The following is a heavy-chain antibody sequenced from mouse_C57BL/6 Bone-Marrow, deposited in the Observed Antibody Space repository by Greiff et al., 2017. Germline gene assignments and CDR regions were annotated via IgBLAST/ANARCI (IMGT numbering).Heavy chain of an antibody. CDR3: ARLITTVEDY. J-gene: IGHJ2*01. CDR1: GFTFSDYG. CDR2: ISSGSSTI. V-gene: IGHV5-17*01. D-gene: IGHD1-1*01. Sequence: VKLVESGGGLVKPGGSLKLSCAASGFTFSDYGMHWVRQAPEKGLEWVAYISSGSSTIYYADTVKGRFTISRDNAKNTLFLQMTSLRSEDTAMYYCARLITTVEDYWGQGTTLTVSS.